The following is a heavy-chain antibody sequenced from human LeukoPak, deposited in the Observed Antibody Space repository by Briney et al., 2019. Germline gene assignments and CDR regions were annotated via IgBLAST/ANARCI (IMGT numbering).Heavy chain of an antibody. V-gene: IGHV4-31*03. CDR2: IYYSWST. J-gene: IGHJ4*02. Sequence: PSQTLSLTRTVSVGSIRSGGSYWSWIRQHPGKGPEWIGYIYYSWSTYYNTSLKSRVTISVDTSNNQCSLKLSSLTAADTAVYYCARALYVFDYWGQGTLVTVSS. D-gene: IGHD3-16*01. CDR1: VGSIRSGGSY. CDR3: ARALYVFDY.